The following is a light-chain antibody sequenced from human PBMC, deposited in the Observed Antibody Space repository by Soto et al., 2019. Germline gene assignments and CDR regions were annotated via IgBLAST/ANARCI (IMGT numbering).Light chain of an antibody. CDR2: GAS. CDR1: QGINNY. J-gene: IGKJ3*01. Sequence: DIEMTQSPSSLSASVGDRVTIICRATQGINNYLAWYQQKPGKVPKLLIYGASTLRSGVPSRFSGSGSGTDFTLEISSLQPEDVATYYCQKYSSAPFTFGPGTKVDIK. V-gene: IGKV1-27*01. CDR3: QKYSSAPFT.